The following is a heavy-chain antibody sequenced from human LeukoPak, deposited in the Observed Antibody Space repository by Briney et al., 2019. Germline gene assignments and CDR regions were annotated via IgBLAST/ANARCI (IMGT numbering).Heavy chain of an antibody. CDR1: RFTFSSYG. J-gene: IGHJ4*02. CDR2: IRYDGSNK. Sequence: GGSLRLSCAASRFTFSSYGMHWVRQAPGKGLEWVAFIRYDGSNKYYADSVKGRFAISRDNSKNTLYLQMNSLRAEDTAVYYCAKDTIVGATELFDYWGQGTLVTVSS. D-gene: IGHD1-26*01. V-gene: IGHV3-30*02. CDR3: AKDTIVGATELFDY.